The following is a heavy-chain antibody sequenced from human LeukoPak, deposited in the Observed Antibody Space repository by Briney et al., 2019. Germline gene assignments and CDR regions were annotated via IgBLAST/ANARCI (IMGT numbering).Heavy chain of an antibody. CDR1: GGSLSPYY. Sequence: PSETLSLTCTNSGGSLSPYYWNWIRQPAGNGLEWIGRIYISGSASYNPSLKSRVTFSVDTSKNQFSLKLTSVTAADTAVYYCARVYDFWSGYFYYYYMDVWGKGTTVTVSS. CDR3: ARVYDFWSGYFYYYYMDV. J-gene: IGHJ6*03. V-gene: IGHV4-4*07. CDR2: IYISGSA. D-gene: IGHD3-3*01.